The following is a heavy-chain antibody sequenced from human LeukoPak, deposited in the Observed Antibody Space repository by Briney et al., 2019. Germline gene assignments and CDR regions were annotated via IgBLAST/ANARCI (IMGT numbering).Heavy chain of an antibody. CDR3: ARANCGGGSCYSDY. J-gene: IGHJ4*02. D-gene: IGHD2-15*01. CDR2: IYYSGST. V-gene: IGHV4-31*03. Sequence: SETLSLTCTVSGGSISSGGYYWSWTRQHPGKGLEWIGSIYYSGSTYYNPSLKSRVTISLDTSENQFSLRLSSVTAADTAVYYCARANCGGGSCYSDYWGQGTLVTVSS. CDR1: GGSISSGGYY.